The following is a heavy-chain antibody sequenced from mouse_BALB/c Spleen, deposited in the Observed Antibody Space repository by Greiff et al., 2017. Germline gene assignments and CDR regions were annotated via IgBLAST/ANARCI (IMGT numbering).Heavy chain of an antibody. Sequence: QVQLKQSGPELVRPGVSVKISCKGSGYTFTDYAMHWVKQSHAKSLEWIGVISTYYGNTNYNQKFKGKATMTVDKSSSTAYMELARLTSEDSAIYYCARGYYGSSYVPHFDYGGQGTTLTVSS. J-gene: IGHJ2*01. D-gene: IGHD1-1*01. CDR2: ISTYYGNT. V-gene: IGHV1-67*01. CDR3: ARGYYGSSYVPHFDY. CDR1: GYTFTDYA.